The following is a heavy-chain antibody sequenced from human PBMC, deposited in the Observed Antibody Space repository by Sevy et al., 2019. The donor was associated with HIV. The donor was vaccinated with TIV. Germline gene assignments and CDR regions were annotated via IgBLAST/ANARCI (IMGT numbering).Heavy chain of an antibody. CDR1: GFNFKNYN. Sequence: GGSLRLSCTTSGFNFKNYNMNWVRRAPGKGLEWVAYISGSGRDIFYADSVKGRFTISRDNAKNSLYLQMNSLRVEDTGVYYCARDEAFGAYNSMWGSQYSFDHWGRGTQVTVSS. CDR2: ISGSGRDI. J-gene: IGHJ4*02. D-gene: IGHD3-16*01. CDR3: ARDEAFGAYNSMWGSQYSFDH. V-gene: IGHV3-21*06.